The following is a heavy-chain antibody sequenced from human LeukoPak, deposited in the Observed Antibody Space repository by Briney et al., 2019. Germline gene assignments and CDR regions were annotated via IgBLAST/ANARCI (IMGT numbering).Heavy chain of an antibody. J-gene: IGHJ1*01. CDR2: IKSDGST. CDR1: GFTFSIYW. D-gene: IGHD3-22*01. V-gene: IGHV3-74*01. CDR3: ARAPSEIGGYYPEYFRH. Sequence: PGGSLRLSWAASGFTFSIYWMHWVRQAPGKGLVWVSRIKSDGSTNYADSVKGRFTISRDNAKNTVSLQMNSLRAEDTGVYFCARAPSEIGGYYPEYFRHWGQGTLVTVSS.